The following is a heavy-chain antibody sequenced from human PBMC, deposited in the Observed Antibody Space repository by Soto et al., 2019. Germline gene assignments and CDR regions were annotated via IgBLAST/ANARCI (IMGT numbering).Heavy chain of an antibody. Sequence: SETLSLTCTVSGGSISSYYWSWIRQPPGKGLEWIGYIYYSGSTNYNPSLKSRVTISVDTSKSQFSLKLSSVTAADTAVYYCARGEVGGFGSKRNWFDPWGQGTLVTVSS. V-gene: IGHV4-59*01. CDR2: IYYSGST. D-gene: IGHD3-10*01. CDR3: ARGEVGGFGSKRNWFDP. CDR1: GGSISSYY. J-gene: IGHJ5*02.